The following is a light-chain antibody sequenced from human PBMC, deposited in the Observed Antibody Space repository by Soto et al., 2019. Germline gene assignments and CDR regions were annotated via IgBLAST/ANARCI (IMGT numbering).Light chain of an antibody. CDR3: ATWDDSLDGYV. J-gene: IGLJ1*01. Sequence: QSVLTQPPSASGTPGQRVILSCSGSSSNIGSNTVNWYQQLPGTAPKLLIYSHNQRPSGVPDRFSGSKSGTSASLAISGLQSEDEAEYYCATWDDSLDGYVFGTGTKLTVL. CDR2: SHN. V-gene: IGLV1-44*01. CDR1: SSNIGSNT.